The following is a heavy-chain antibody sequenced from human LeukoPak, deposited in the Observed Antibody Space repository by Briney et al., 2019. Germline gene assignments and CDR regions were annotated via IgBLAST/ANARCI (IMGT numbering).Heavy chain of an antibody. J-gene: IGHJ6*02. D-gene: IGHD1-26*01. CDR2: IIPIFGTA. Sequence: SVKVSCKASGGTFSSYAISWARQAPGQGLEWMGGIIPIFGTANYAQKFQGRVTITADESTITAYMELSSLRSEDTAVYYCARVRWELLRGDYYYYGMDVWGQGTTVTVSS. CDR1: GGTFSSYA. CDR3: ARVRWELLRGDYYYYGMDV. V-gene: IGHV1-69*13.